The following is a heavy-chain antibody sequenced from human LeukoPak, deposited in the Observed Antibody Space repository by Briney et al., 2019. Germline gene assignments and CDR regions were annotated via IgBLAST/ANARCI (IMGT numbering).Heavy chain of an antibody. Sequence: ASVKVSCKASGYTFTSYGISWVRQAPGQGLEWMGWISAYNGNTNYAQKLQGRVTMTRDTSISTAYMELSRLRSDDTAVYYCARDPLRRNQNRGDSGFDYWGQGTLVTVSS. D-gene: IGHD1-26*01. J-gene: IGHJ4*02. CDR2: ISAYNGNT. CDR3: ARDPLRRNQNRGDSGFDY. V-gene: IGHV1-18*01. CDR1: GYTFTSYG.